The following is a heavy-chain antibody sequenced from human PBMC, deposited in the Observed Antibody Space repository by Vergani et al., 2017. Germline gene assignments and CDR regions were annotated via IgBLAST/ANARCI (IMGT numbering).Heavy chain of an antibody. CDR1: GITFKNAW. CDR3: NSDYQDD. V-gene: IGHV3-15*01. Sequence: EFQVLESAGGLIKPGGSLRLSCVVSGITFKNAWINWVRQAPGKWLEWIGRIRSKKDGGTADYAAPLKGRFTISRDDSKDSAFLLVNNLKTEDTDVYFCNSDYQDDWGEGTMVTVSA. CDR2: IRSKKDGGTA. J-gene: IGHJ4*02. D-gene: IGHD5-12*01.